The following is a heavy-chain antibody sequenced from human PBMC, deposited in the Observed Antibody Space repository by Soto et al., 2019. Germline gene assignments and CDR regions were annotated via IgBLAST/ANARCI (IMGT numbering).Heavy chain of an antibody. V-gene: IGHV4-39*01. J-gene: IGHJ5*02. D-gene: IGHD6-19*01. CDR2: IYYSGST. CDR1: GGSINSSSYF. Sequence: SETLSLTCSVSGGSINSSSYFWGWVRQPPGKGLEWIGSIYYSGSTYYNPSLRSRVTISVDTSKNQFSLKLSSVTAADTAVLYCARHYSSGSRNWFDPWGQGTLVTVSS. CDR3: ARHYSSGSRNWFDP.